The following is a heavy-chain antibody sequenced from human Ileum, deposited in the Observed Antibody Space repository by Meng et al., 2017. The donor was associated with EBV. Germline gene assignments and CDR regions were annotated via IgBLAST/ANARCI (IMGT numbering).Heavy chain of an antibody. V-gene: IGHV1-8*01. D-gene: IGHD3-10*01. J-gene: IGHJ1*01. CDR1: GYIFTSDD. CDR3: ARGTTKIRGIILPPPI. Sequence: QVQMVQSGSEVKKPGASVTVSCKASGYIFTSDDVNWVRQTPGQGLEWIGWMNPTSGRTGYAQKLQGRVTMTSNTSVSTAYLHLSSLTSEDTAVYYCARGTTKIRGIILPPPIWGQGSLVTASS. CDR2: MNPTSGRT.